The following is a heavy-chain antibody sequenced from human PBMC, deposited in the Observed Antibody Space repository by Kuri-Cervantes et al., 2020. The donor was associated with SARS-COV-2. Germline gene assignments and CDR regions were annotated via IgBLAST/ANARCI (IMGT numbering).Heavy chain of an antibody. Sequence: LSLTCAASGFTFSSYAMHWVRQAPGKGLEWVAVISYDGSNKYYADSVKGRFTISRDNSKNTLYLQMNSLRAEDTAVYYCAAELVDAFDIWGQGTMVTVSS. V-gene: IGHV3-30-3*01. CDR1: GFTFSSYA. CDR3: AAELVDAFDI. D-gene: IGHD3-10*01. CDR2: ISYDGSNK. J-gene: IGHJ3*02.